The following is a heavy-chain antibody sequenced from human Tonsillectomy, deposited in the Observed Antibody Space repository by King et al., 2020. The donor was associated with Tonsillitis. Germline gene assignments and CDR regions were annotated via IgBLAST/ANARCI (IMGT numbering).Heavy chain of an antibody. CDR3: ARGRGYSYGLSDWYFDL. D-gene: IGHD5-18*01. J-gene: IGHJ2*01. CDR1: GFTFSSYG. CDR2: ISYDGSNK. V-gene: IGHV3-33*05. Sequence: VQLVESGGGVVQPGRSLRLSCAASGFTFSSYGMHWVRQAPGKGLEWVAVISYDGSNKYYADSVKGRFTISRDNSKNTLYLQMNSLRAEDTAVYYCARGRGYSYGLSDWYFDLWDRGTLVTVSS.